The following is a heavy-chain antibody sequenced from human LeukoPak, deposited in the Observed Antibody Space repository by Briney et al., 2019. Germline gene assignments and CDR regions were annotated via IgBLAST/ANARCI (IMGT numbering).Heavy chain of an antibody. Sequence: ASVKVSCKASGGTFSSYAISWVRQAPGQGLEWMGGIIPIFGTANYAQKFQGRVTITADESTSTAYMQLSSLRSEDTAVYYCAREGPFTMVGGGGFDYWGQGTLVTVSS. CDR3: AREGPFTMVGGGGFDY. D-gene: IGHD3-10*01. J-gene: IGHJ4*02. CDR2: IIPIFGTA. V-gene: IGHV1-69*13. CDR1: GGTFSSYA.